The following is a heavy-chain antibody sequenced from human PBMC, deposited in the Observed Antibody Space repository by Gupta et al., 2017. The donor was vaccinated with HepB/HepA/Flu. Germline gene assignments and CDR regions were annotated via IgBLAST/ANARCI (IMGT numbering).Heavy chain of an antibody. V-gene: IGHV3-23*01. CDR2: HSGDNT. J-gene: IGHJ4*02. Sequence: EVQLLESGGHLVQPGGSLRLSCTTSGFTLSSYAMIWVRQAPGKGLEWISHSGDNTYYADSVKGRFTISRDNSQNTLYLQMNSLRADDTAVYYCAKSDCGGDCHLLHYWGQGTLVIVSS. CDR3: AKSDCGGDCHLLHY. D-gene: IGHD2-21*02. CDR1: GFTLSSYA.